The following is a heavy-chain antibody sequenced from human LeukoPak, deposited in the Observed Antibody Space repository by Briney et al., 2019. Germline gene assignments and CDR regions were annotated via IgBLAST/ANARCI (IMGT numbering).Heavy chain of an antibody. CDR2: ISTSSNYI. J-gene: IGHJ4*02. Sequence: GGSPRLSCVASGFTFSSSSMNWGRQAPGEGLECVSYISTSSNYIYYADSVKGRFTISRDNAKNSLYLQMNSLRAEDTAVYYCARVGYYGSGSYYSHWGQGTLVTVSS. CDR3: ARVGYYGSGSYYSH. CDR1: GFTFSSSS. D-gene: IGHD3-10*01. V-gene: IGHV3-21*01.